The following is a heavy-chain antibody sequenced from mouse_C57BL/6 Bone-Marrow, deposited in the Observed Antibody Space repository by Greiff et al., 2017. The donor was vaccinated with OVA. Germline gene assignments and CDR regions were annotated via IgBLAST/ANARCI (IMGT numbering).Heavy chain of an antibody. D-gene: IGHD1-1*01. Sequence: EVKLLESGGGLVQPKGSLKLSCAASGFTFNTYAMHWVRQAPGKGLEWVARIRSKSSNYATYYADSVKDRFTISSDDYQSMLYLQMNHLKTEDTAMYYCAGIITTVVEGAMDYWGQGTSVTVSS. CDR1: GFTFNTYA. V-gene: IGHV10-3*01. CDR3: AGIITTVVEGAMDY. CDR2: IRSKSSNYAT. J-gene: IGHJ4*01.